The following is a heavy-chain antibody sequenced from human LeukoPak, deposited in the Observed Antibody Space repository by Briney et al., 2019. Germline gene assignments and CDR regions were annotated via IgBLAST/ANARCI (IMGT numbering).Heavy chain of an antibody. CDR2: TYYRSKWYN. CDR1: GDSVSSNSAA. CDR3: AFSSWYTNWFDP. V-gene: IGHV6-1*01. J-gene: IGHJ5*02. D-gene: IGHD6-13*01. Sequence: SQTLSLTCAISGDSVSSNSAAWNWLRQSPSRGLEWLGRTYYRSKWYNDYAVSVKSRITINPDTSKNQFSLQLNSVTPEDTAVYYCAFSSWYTNWFDPWGQGTLVTVSS.